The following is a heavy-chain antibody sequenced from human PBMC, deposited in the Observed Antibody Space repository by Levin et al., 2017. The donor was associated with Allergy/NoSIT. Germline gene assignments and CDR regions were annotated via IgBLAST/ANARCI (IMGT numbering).Heavy chain of an antibody. CDR2: IYYSGST. J-gene: IGHJ3*02. CDR1: GGSISSGGYY. CDR3: ARGLGARWNYRGAFDI. V-gene: IGHV4-31*03. D-gene: IGHD1-7*01. Sequence: SETLSLTCTVSGGSISSGGYYWSWIRQHPGTGLEWIGYIYYSGSTYYNPSLKSRVTISVDTSKNQFSLKLSSVTAADTAVYYCARGLGARWNYRGAFDIWGQGTMVTVSS.